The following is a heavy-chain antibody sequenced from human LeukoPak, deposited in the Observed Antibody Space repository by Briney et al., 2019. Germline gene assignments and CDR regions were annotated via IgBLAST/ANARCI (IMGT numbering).Heavy chain of an antibody. J-gene: IGHJ4*02. CDR1: GGSISSYY. D-gene: IGHD6-13*01. CDR2: IYYSGST. Sequence: SETLSLTCTVSGGSISSYYWSWIRQPPGKGLEWIGYIYYSGSTSYNPSLKSRVTISVDTSKNQFSLKLSSVTAADTAVYYCARLYSSSWFDYWGQGTLVTVSS. V-gene: IGHV4-59*08. CDR3: ARLYSSSWFDY.